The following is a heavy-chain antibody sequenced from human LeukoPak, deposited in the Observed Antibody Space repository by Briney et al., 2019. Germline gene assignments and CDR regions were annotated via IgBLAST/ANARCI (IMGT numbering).Heavy chain of an antibody. CDR1: GYTFIAYY. J-gene: IGHJ4*02. Sequence: SCKASGYTFIAYYMHWVRQAPGKGLEWVAVISHDRSNEYYADSVKGRFTISRDNSKNTLYLQMNSLRAEDTAVYCCARDLVYSGSFGVFDYWGQGTLVTVSS. CDR2: ISHDRSNE. D-gene: IGHD1-26*01. V-gene: IGHV3-30-3*01. CDR3: ARDLVYSGSFGVFDY.